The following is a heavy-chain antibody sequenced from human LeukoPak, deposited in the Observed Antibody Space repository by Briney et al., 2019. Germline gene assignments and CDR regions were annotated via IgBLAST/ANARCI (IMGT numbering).Heavy chain of an antibody. CDR1: GFIFSSHG. CDR3: AKARSYCGGDCSLYAFDI. V-gene: IGHV3-30*02. D-gene: IGHD2-21*01. CDR2: IRYDGGNK. J-gene: IGHJ3*02. Sequence: GGSLRLSCAASGFIFSSHGMHWVRQAPGKGLEWVAFIRYDGGNKYYEDSVKGRFTISRDNSKNTLYLQMNSLRTEDTAAYYCAKARSYCGGDCSLYAFDIWGQGTMVTVSS.